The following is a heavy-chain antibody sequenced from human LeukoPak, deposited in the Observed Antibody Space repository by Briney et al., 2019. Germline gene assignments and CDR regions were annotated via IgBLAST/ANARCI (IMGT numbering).Heavy chain of an antibody. CDR3: AKDRNIVATRAFDC. V-gene: IGHV3-23*01. CDR2: ITGSGDRP. Sequence: GGSLRLSCVASGFTFTSYVMNWVRQVPGKGLEWVSAITGSGDRPYYAGSVKGRFTISRDESKNTVYLQMNSLRAEDTAVYYCAKDRNIVATRAFDCWGQGTLVTVSS. J-gene: IGHJ4*02. CDR1: GFTFTSYV. D-gene: IGHD5-12*01.